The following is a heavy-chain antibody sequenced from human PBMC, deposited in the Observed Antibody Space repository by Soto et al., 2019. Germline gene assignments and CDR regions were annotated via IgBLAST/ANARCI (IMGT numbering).Heavy chain of an antibody. CDR2: INPNSGGT. V-gene: IGHV1-2*02. Sequence: ASVKVSCKASGYTFTGYYMHWVRQAPGQGLEWMGWINPNSGGTNYAQKFQGRVTMTRDTSISTAYMELRRLRSDDTAVYYCARLSGYRPHFGMDVWGKGKTVAVSS. CDR3: ARLSGYRPHFGMDV. D-gene: IGHD5-12*01. CDR1: GYTFTGYY. J-gene: IGHJ6*04.